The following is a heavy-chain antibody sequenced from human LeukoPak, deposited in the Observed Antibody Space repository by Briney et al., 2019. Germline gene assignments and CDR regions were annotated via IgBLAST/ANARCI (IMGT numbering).Heavy chain of an antibody. J-gene: IGHJ6*02. CDR1: GGTFSSYA. D-gene: IGHD3-10*01. CDR3: AREDGSGSSYYYYGMDV. V-gene: IGHV1-69*13. Sequence: ASVKVSCKASGGTFSSYAISWVRQAPGQGLEWMGGIIPIFGTANYAQKFQGRVTITADESTSTAYMELSSLRSEDTAVYYCAREDGSGSSYYYYGMDVWGQGTTVTVSS. CDR2: IIPIFGTA.